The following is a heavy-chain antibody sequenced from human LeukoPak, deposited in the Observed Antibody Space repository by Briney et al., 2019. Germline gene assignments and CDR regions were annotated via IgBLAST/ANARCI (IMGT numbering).Heavy chain of an antibody. CDR2: IYPGDSDT. J-gene: IGHJ4*02. CDR3: ARQIRVIAARPDDDFDY. V-gene: IGHV5-51*01. CDR1: GYSFTSYW. Sequence: GASLKISCKGSGYSFTSYWIGWVRQMPGKGLEWMGIIYPGDSDTRYSPSFQGQVTISADKSISTAYLQWSSLKASDTAMYYCARQIRVIAARPDDDFDYWGQGTLVTLSS. D-gene: IGHD6-6*01.